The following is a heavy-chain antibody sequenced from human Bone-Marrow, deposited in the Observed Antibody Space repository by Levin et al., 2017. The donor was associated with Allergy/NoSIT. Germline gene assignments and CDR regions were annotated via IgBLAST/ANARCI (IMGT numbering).Heavy chain of an antibody. Sequence: ASVKVSCKASGDSFSPYTISWVRQAPGQGLQWMGRIIPKLDIQNYAETFQGRVTITADKSTRTAYLELRSLTSEDTAVYYCARSPGGSHFDYWGQGTLVTVSS. D-gene: IGHD5-12*01. J-gene: IGHJ4*02. CDR3: ARSPGGSHFDY. CDR2: IIPKLDIQ. CDR1: GDSFSPYT. V-gene: IGHV1-69*02.